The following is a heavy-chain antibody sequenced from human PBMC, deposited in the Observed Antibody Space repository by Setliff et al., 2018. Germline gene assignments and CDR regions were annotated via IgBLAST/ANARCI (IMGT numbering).Heavy chain of an antibody. CDR1: GDSISGDY. CDR2: IHYSGST. D-gene: IGHD3-16*01. Sequence: SETLSLTCTVSGDSISGDYWSWIRQPPGKGLEWIGFIHYSGSTNYNPSLKSRAAFSIDTSKNQFSLKLTSVTAADTALYYCATDGPAYPLGAFDVWGQGTMVTVSS. CDR3: ATDGPAYPLGAFDV. J-gene: IGHJ3*01. V-gene: IGHV4-59*08.